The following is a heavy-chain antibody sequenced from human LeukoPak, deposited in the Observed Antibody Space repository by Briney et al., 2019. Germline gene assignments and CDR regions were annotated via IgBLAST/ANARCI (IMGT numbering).Heavy chain of an antibody. CDR1: GGSISTYY. D-gene: IGHD1-1*01. CDR3: ARHAGTTETDY. CDR2: IYPSGIT. J-gene: IGHJ4*01. V-gene: IGHV4-4*07. Sequence: SETLSLTCTVSGGSISTYYWSWIRQPAGKGLEWIGRIYPSGITNYNPSLKRRVTMSVDTSKNQFSLKLSSVTAADTAVYYCARHAGTTETDYWGHGTLVTVSS.